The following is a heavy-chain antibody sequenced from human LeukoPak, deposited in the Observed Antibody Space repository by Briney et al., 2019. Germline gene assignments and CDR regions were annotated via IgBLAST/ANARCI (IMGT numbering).Heavy chain of an antibody. CDR3: AREVQLERHFDY. V-gene: IGHV1-2*02. Sequence: ASVKVSCKASGYTFTGYYMRWVRQAPGQGLGWMGWINPNSGGTNYAQKFQGRVTMTRDTSISTAYMELSRLRSDDTAVYYCAREVQLERHFDYWGQGNLVTVSS. CDR1: GYTFTGYY. D-gene: IGHD1-1*01. CDR2: INPNSGGT. J-gene: IGHJ4*02.